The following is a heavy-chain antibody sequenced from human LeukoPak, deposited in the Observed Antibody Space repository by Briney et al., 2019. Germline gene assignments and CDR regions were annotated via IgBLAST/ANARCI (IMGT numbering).Heavy chain of an antibody. V-gene: IGHV3-30*18. D-gene: IGHD5-18*01. CDR1: GFTFSSYG. Sequence: GRSLRLSCAASGFTFSSYGMHWVRQAPGKGLEWVAVISYDGSNKYYADSVKGRFTISRDNSKNTLYLQMNSLRAEDTAVYYCAKVRYSYGSGVDYWGQGTLVTVSS. CDR3: AKVRYSYGSGVDY. J-gene: IGHJ4*02. CDR2: ISYDGSNK.